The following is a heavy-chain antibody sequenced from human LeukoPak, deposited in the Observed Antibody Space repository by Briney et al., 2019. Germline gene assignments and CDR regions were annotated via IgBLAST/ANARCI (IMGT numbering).Heavy chain of an antibody. CDR1: GFTFDDYA. Sequence: GRSLRLSCAASGFTFDDYAMHWVRQAPGKGLEWVSGISWNSGSIGYADSVKGRFTISRDNAKNSLYLQMNSLRAEDTALYYCAKEGAPPGIAVAGTGDAFDIWGQGTMVTVSS. D-gene: IGHD6-19*01. J-gene: IGHJ3*02. CDR2: ISWNSGSI. CDR3: AKEGAPPGIAVAGTGDAFDI. V-gene: IGHV3-9*01.